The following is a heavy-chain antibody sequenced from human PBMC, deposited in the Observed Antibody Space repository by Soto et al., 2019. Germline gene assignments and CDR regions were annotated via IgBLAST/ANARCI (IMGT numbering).Heavy chain of an antibody. J-gene: IGHJ3*02. CDR3: ANSPGVAARPDAFDI. D-gene: IGHD6-6*01. Sequence: EVQLLESGGGLVQPGGSLRLSCAASGFTFSSYAMSWVRQAPGKGLEWVSAISGSGGSTYYADSVKGRFTISRDNSKNTLYLQMNCLRAEDTAAYYCANSPGVAARPDAFDIWGQGTMVTVSS. CDR2: ISGSGGST. CDR1: GFTFSSYA. V-gene: IGHV3-23*01.